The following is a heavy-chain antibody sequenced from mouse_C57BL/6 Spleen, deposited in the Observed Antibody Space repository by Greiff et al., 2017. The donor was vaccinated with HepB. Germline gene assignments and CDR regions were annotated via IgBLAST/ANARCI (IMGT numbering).Heavy chain of an antibody. J-gene: IGHJ4*01. Sequence: EVQLQQSGPVLVKPGASVKMSCKASGYTFTDYYMNWVKQSHGKSLEWIGVINPYNGGTSYNQKFKGKATLTVDKSSSTAYMELNSLTSEDSAVYYCARREEVYYAMDYWGQGTSVTVSS. CDR1: GYTFTDYY. CDR3: ARREEVYYAMDY. CDR2: INPYNGGT. V-gene: IGHV1-19*01.